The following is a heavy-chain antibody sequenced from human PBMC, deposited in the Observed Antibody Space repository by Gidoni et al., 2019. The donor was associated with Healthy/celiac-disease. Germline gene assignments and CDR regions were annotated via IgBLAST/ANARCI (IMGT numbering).Heavy chain of an antibody. CDR2: ISGSGGST. V-gene: IGHV3-23*01. CDR1: RFPFISYA. J-gene: IGHJ4*02. CDR3: AKAISITIFGVVADY. D-gene: IGHD3-3*01. Sequence: EVQLLVSGGGLVQPGVSLILSCSASRFPFISYAMSWVRQAPGKGLEWASVISGSGGSTYYAESVKGRFTISRDNSKNTRYLKMNSMRAEDTAVYYCAKAISITIFGVVADYWGQGTLVTVSS.